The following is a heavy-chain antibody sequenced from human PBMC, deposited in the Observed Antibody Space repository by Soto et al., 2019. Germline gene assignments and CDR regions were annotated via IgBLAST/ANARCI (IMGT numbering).Heavy chain of an antibody. V-gene: IGHV1-18*01. CDR2: ISAFNGHT. CDR3: AREHGTYSSSWPYYYYGMDV. Sequence: ASVKVSCKASGYTLTKYGINWVRQAPGQGLEWMGWISAFNGHTDYAHNYRGRVAMTTDPSTSTVYMELTTLRSGDTAVYYCAREHGTYSSSWPYYYYGMDVWGQGTTVTVSS. D-gene: IGHD6-13*01. J-gene: IGHJ6*02. CDR1: GYTLTKYG.